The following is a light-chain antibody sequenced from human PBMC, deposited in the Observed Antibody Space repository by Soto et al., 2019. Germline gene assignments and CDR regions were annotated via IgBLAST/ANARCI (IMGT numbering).Light chain of an antibody. J-gene: IGKJ1*01. CDR2: PAS. Sequence: DIQMTQSPSSISASVGDRVTITCRASQPISSWLAWYQQVPGQAPYLLIYPASTLQSGVPSRFSGGGSGADFTLTVSSLQPEDFATYYCQQSYSIPHTFGQGTKVDIK. V-gene: IGKV1-12*01. CDR1: QPISSW. CDR3: QQSYSIPHT.